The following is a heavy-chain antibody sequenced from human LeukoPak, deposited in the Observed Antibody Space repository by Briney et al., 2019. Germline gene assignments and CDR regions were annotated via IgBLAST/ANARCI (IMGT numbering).Heavy chain of an antibody. J-gene: IGHJ6*02. V-gene: IGHV1-18*01. CDR2: ISAYNGNT. Sequence: GASVKVSCKASGYTFTIYGISWVRQAPGQGLEWMGWISAYNGNTNYAQKLQGRVTMTTDTSTSTAYMELRSLRSDDTAVYYCARVPGTPYYYGMDVWGQGTTVTVSS. CDR3: ARVPGTPYYYGMDV. D-gene: IGHD1-1*01. CDR1: GYTFTIYG.